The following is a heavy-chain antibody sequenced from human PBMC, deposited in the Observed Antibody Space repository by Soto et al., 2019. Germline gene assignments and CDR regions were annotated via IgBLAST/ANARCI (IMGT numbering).Heavy chain of an antibody. CDR1: GFTFSSYG. V-gene: IGHV3-30*18. Sequence: QVQLVESGGGVVQPGRSLRLSCAASGFTFSSYGMHWVRQAPGKGLEWVAAISYDGSNKYYADSVKGRFTIARDNSKNTLYLQMNSLIAEDTAVYYCANFITYYYDSSGYPPNHDAFDIWGQGTMVTVSS. J-gene: IGHJ3*02. CDR2: ISYDGSNK. CDR3: ANFITYYYDSSGYPPNHDAFDI. D-gene: IGHD3-22*01.